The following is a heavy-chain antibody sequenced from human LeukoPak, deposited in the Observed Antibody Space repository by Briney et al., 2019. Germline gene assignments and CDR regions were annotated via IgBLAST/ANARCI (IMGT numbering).Heavy chain of an antibody. V-gene: IGHV5-51*01. CDR3: ARTSHFGSTYYDFWSGYSPFDY. CDR1: GYNFTSYW. Sequence: GESLKISCKGSGYNFTSYWIGWVRQMPGKGLEWMGIIYPGDSDTRYSPSFQGQVTISADKSISTAYLQWSSLKASDTAMYYCARTSHFGSTYYDFWSGYSPFDYWGQGTLVTVSS. J-gene: IGHJ4*02. CDR2: IYPGDSDT. D-gene: IGHD3-3*01.